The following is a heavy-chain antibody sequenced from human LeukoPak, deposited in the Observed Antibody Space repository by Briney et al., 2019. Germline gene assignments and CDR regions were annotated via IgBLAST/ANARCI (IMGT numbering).Heavy chain of an antibody. D-gene: IGHD3-22*01. Sequence: PSETLSLTCTVSAGSIRRYYWSWIRQAPGKGLEWIGSTHYTEGSTFNPSLRSRVTFSTDTSKNQFFLQLTSVTAADTAVYYCARRYQYDKSGHYYDDFWGQGTLVTVPS. CDR2: THYTEGS. CDR1: AGSIRRYY. J-gene: IGHJ4*02. CDR3: ARRYQYDKSGHYYDDF. V-gene: IGHV4-59*08.